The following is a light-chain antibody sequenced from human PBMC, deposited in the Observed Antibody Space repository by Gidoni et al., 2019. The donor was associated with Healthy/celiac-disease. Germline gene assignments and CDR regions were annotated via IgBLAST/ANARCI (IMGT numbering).Light chain of an antibody. Sequence: QSALTQPPSVSGSPGQSVTISCTGTSSDVGSYNRVSWYQQPPGTAPNLMIYEVSNRPSGVPYRFSGSKSGNTASLTISGLQAEDEADYYCSSYTSSSTLVFGGGTKLTVL. CDR3: SSYTSSSTLV. V-gene: IGLV2-18*02. J-gene: IGLJ2*01. CDR2: EVS. CDR1: SSDVGSYNR.